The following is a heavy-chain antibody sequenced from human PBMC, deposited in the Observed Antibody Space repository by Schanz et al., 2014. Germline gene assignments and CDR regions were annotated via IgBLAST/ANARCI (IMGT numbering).Heavy chain of an antibody. V-gene: IGHV3-23*04. CDR1: GFTFSSYA. CDR2: ISGSGGDT. Sequence: EVQLVESGGGLVQPGGSLRLSCAASGFTFSSYAMSWVRQAPGKGLEWVSAISGSGGDTYYADSVKGRFTISRDNSKNTLYLQMNSLRAEDTAVYFCARDGGRDGYNLAFDVWGQGTLVTVSS. J-gene: IGHJ3*01. D-gene: IGHD5-12*01. CDR3: ARDGGRDGYNLAFDV.